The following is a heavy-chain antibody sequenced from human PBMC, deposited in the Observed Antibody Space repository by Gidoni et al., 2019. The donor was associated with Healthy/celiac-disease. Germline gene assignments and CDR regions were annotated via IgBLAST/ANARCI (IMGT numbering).Heavy chain of an antibody. CDR1: GYTFTHYY. Sequence: QVQLVPSGAEVKKPGASVTVSCKASGYTFTHYYMHWVRQAPGQGLAWMGIINPSGGSTSYAQKFQGRVTMTRDKYTSTVYMELSSLRSEDTAVYYCAREGIPTVTNNYYGMDVWGQGTTVTVSS. D-gene: IGHD4-17*01. J-gene: IGHJ6*02. CDR2: INPSGGST. CDR3: AREGIPTVTNNYYGMDV. V-gene: IGHV1-46*03.